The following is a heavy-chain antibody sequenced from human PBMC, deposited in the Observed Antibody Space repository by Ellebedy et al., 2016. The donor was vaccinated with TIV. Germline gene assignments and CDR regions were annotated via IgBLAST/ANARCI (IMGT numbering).Heavy chain of an antibody. CDR3: ASDKLAF. V-gene: IGHV4-34*01. CDR1: GGSLSGYY. Sequence: SETLSLXCAVYGGSLSGYYWSWIRQPPGKGLEWIGEINRSGITNYNPSLKSRVTISVDTSKNQFSLKLDSVTAADTAVYYCASDKLAFWGQGTLVTVSS. J-gene: IGHJ4*02. CDR2: INRSGIT. D-gene: IGHD3-3*02.